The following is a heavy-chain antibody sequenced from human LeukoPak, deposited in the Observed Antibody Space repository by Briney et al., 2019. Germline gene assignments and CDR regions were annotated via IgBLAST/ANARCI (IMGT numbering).Heavy chain of an antibody. CDR3: ARGDSSGYYRPSYFDY. D-gene: IGHD3-22*01. CDR1: GGTFSSYA. CDR2: IIPILGIA. J-gene: IGHJ4*02. Sequence: SVKVSCKASGGTFSSYAISWVRQAPGQGLEWMGRIIPILGIANYAQKFQGRVTITADKSTSTAYMELSSLRSEDTAVYYCARGDSSGYYRPSYFDYWGQGTLVTVSS. V-gene: IGHV1-69*04.